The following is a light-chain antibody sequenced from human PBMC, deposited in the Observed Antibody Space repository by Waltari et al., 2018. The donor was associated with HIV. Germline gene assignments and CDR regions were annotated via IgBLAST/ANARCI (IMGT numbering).Light chain of an antibody. CDR3: QQYNSYSWT. Sequence: DIQMTQSPSTLSASVGDRVTLTCRAGQSISSWLAWYQQKPGKAPKLLIYKASSLESGVPSRFSGSGSGTEFTLTISSLQPDDFATYYCQQYNSYSWTFGQGTKVEIK. CDR2: KAS. CDR1: QSISSW. J-gene: IGKJ1*01. V-gene: IGKV1-5*03.